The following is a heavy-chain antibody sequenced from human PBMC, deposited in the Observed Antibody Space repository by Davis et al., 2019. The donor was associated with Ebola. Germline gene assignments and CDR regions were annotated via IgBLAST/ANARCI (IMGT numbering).Heavy chain of an antibody. CDR3: ARDNYNSAFYYYYFMDV. J-gene: IGHJ6*02. CDR1: GITFSKYS. D-gene: IGHD1-1*01. V-gene: IGHV3-21*01. Sequence: GESLKISCAASGITFSKYSMNWFRQAPGKGLEWVSSISSNSRATYYADSLKGRFTISRDNAKSSLYLQMNSLRDEDTGVYFFARDNYNSAFYYYYFMDVWGQGTTVTVSS. CDR2: ISSNSRAT.